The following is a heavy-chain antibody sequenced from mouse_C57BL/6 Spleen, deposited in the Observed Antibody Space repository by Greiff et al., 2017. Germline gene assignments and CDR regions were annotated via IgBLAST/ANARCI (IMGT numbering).Heavy chain of an antibody. D-gene: IGHD2-4*01. CDR2: IDPSDSYT. Sequence: QVQLQQPGAELVKPGASVKLSCKASGYTFTSYWMQWVKQRPGQGLEWIGEIDPSDSYTHYNQKFKGKATLTVDTSSSTAYMQLSSLTSEDSAVYYCGMITTDYYAMDYWGQGTSVTVSS. J-gene: IGHJ4*01. CDR3: GMITTDYYAMDY. CDR1: GYTFTSYW. V-gene: IGHV1-50*01.